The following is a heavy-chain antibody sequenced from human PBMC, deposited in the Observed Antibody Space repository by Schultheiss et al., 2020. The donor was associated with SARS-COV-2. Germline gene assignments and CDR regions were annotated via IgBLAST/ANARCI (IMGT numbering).Heavy chain of an antibody. D-gene: IGHD2-2*01. V-gene: IGHV3-21*01. CDR2: IGSSSSYI. J-gene: IGHJ6*02. CDR3: ARDYGSTNNYYYYGMDV. Sequence: GESLKISCAASGFTFSSYSINWVRQAPGKGLECVSSIGSSSSYIYYADSVKGRFTISRDNAKNSLYLQMNSLRAEDTAVYYCARDYGSTNNYYYYGMDVWGQGTTVTVSS. CDR1: GFTFSSYS.